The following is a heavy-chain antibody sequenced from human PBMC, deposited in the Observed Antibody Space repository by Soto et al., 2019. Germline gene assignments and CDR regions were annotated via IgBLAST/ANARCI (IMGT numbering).Heavy chain of an antibody. V-gene: IGHV3-30*18. CDR3: AKGGDIVVVTAILLDY. Sequence: GGSLRLSCAASGFTFSSYGMHWVRQAPGKGLEWVAVISYDGSNKYYADSVKGRFTISRDNSKNTLYLQMNSLRAEDTAVYYCAKGGDIVVVTAILLDYWGQGTLVTVSS. J-gene: IGHJ4*02. D-gene: IGHD2-21*02. CDR2: ISYDGSNK. CDR1: GFTFSSYG.